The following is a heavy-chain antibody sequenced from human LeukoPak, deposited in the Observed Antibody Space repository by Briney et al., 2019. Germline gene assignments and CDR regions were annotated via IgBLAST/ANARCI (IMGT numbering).Heavy chain of an antibody. CDR2: IYWNDDK. D-gene: IGHD3-10*01. CDR1: GFSLSTSGVG. CDR3: ARSITMVRGAQKGVRWFDY. V-gene: IGHV2-5*01. J-gene: IGHJ4*02. Sequence: SGPTLVNPTQTLTLTCTFSGFSLSTSGVGVGWIRQPPGKALEWLALIYWNDDKRYSPSLKSRLTITKDTSKNQVVLTMTNMDPVDTATYYCARSITMVRGAQKGVRWFDYWGQGTLVTVSS.